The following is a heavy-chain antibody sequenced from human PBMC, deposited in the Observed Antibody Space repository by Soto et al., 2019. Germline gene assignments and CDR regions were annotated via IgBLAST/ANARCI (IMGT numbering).Heavy chain of an antibody. V-gene: IGHV5-51*01. CDR3: ASAGSGYGGYDQGAFDY. CDR1: GYSFTSYW. J-gene: IGHJ4*02. Sequence: GESLKISCKGSGYSFTSYWIGWVRQMPGKGLEWMGIIYPGDSDTRYSPSFQGQVTISAVKSISTAYLQWSSLKASDTAMYYGASAGSGYGGYDQGAFDYWGQGTLVTVSS. CDR2: IYPGDSDT. D-gene: IGHD5-12*01.